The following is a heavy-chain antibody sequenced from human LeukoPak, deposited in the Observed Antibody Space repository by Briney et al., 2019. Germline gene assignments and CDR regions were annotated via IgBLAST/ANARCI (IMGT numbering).Heavy chain of an antibody. D-gene: IGHD1-26*01. CDR3: ATTYSGSYLGY. V-gene: IGHV4-34*01. CDR1: GGSFSVYY. CDR2: INHSGST. J-gene: IGHJ4*02. Sequence: SETLSLTCAVYGGSFSVYYWSWIRQPPGKGLEWIGEINHSGSTNYNPSLKSRVTISVDTSKNQFSLKLSSVTAADTAVYYCATTYSGSYLGYWGQGTLVTVSS.